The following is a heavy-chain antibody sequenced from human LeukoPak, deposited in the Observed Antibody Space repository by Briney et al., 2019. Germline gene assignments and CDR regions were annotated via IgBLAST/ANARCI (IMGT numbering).Heavy chain of an antibody. D-gene: IGHD2-2*01. CDR3: ARGSPYCSSTSCPFVDY. Sequence: KPSETLSLTCAVYGGSFSGYYWSWIRQPPGKGLEWIGEINHSGSTNYNPSLKSRVTISVDTSKNQFSLKLSSVTAADTAVYYCARGSPYCSSTSCPFVDYWGQGTLVTVSS. CDR1: GGSFSGYY. J-gene: IGHJ4*02. CDR2: INHSGST. V-gene: IGHV4-34*01.